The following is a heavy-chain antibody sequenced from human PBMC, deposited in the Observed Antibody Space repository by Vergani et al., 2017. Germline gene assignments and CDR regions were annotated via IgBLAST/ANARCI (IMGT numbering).Heavy chain of an antibody. J-gene: IGHJ3*02. Sequence: QVQLVQSGAEVKKPGASVKVSCKASGYTFTGYYMHWVRQAPGQGLEWMGWINPNSGGTNYAQKFQGWVTMTRDTSISTAYMELNSLRAEDTAVYYCARDGITESPLAMIVVVMRTDAFDIWGQGTMVTVSS. D-gene: IGHD3-22*01. CDR3: ARDGITESPLAMIVVVMRTDAFDI. V-gene: IGHV1-2*04. CDR2: INPNSGGT. CDR1: GYTFTGYY.